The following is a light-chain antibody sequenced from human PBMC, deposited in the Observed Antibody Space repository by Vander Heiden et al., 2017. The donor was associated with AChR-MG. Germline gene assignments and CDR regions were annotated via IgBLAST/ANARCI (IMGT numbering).Light chain of an antibody. CDR2: WAS. J-gene: IGKJ1*01. Sequence: DIVMTQSPDPLAVSLGERATINCKSSQSVLYSSNNKNYLAWYQQKPGQPPKRLIYWASTRESGVPDRFSGSGSGTDFTLTISSLQAEDVAVYYCQQYYSTPWGFGQGTKVEIK. CDR1: QSVLYSSNNKNY. CDR3: QQYYSTPWG. V-gene: IGKV4-1*01.